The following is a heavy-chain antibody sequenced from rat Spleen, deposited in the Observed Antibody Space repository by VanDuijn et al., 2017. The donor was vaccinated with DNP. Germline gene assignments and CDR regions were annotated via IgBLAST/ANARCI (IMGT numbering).Heavy chain of an antibody. CDR2: ISSGGST. D-gene: IGHD1-5*01. CDR1: GFSLTDYS. J-gene: IGHJ2*01. CDR3: TRDDIGTTRFDY. V-gene: IGHV2-19*01. Sequence: QVQLKESGPGMVQPSQTLSLTCTVSGFSLTDYSVHWVRQPPGKVLEWIAAISSGGSTYYKSALKSRLSISRDTSKSQVFLKMNSLQTEDTASYFCTRDDIGTTRFDYWGQGVMVTVSS.